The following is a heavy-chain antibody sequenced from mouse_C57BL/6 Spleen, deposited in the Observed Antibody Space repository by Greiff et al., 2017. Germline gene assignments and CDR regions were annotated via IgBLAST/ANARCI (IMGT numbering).Heavy chain of an antibody. CDR1: GYAFTNYL. V-gene: IGHV1-54*01. J-gene: IGHJ3*01. CDR3: ARSEAPRFAY. CDR2: INPGSGGT. Sequence: VKLQQSGAELVRPGTSVKVSCKASGYAFTNYLIEWVKQRPGQGLEWIGVINPGSGGTNYNEKFKGKATLTADKSSSTAYMQLSSLTSEDSAVYVWARSEAPRFAYGGQGTLVTVPA.